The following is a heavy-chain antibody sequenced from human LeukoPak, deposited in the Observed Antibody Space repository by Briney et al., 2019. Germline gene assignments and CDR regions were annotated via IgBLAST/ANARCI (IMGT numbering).Heavy chain of an antibody. CDR1: GFTFSSYA. CDR2: ISYDGSNK. V-gene: IGHV3-30-3*01. J-gene: IGHJ4*02. Sequence: PGGSLRLSCAASGFTFSSYAMHWVRQAPGKGLEWVAVISYDGSNKYYADSVKGRFTISRDNSKNTLYLQMNSLRAEDTAVYYCARDRGYSYAEYYFDCWGQGTLVTVSS. D-gene: IGHD5-18*01. CDR3: ARDRGYSYAEYYFDC.